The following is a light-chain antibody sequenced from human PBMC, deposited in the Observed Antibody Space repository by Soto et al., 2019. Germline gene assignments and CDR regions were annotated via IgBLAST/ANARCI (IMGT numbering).Light chain of an antibody. V-gene: IGKV3-20*01. CDR2: GAS. CDR3: QQSGSSQT. J-gene: IGKJ1*01. Sequence: EIVLTQSPGTLSLSPGERATLSCRASQSVSSSYLAWYQQKPGQAPRLLIYGASSRATGIPDRFSGSGSGTDFNRTISRLEPEDFAVYYCQQSGSSQTSGQGTKVDIK. CDR1: QSVSSSY.